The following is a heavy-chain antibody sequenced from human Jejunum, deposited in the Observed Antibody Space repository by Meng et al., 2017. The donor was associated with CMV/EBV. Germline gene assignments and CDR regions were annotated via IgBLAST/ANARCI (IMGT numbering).Heavy chain of an antibody. Sequence: THHRYAISWVRQAPGQGLEWMGKIIPVLGVANYAQRFQGRVTLTADKSTSTVYMEMSSLRSEDTAVYYCARVGTDYCHGYWGQGTLVTVSS. V-gene: IGHV1-69*04. CDR2: IIPVLGVA. CDR1: THHRYA. CDR3: ARVGTDYCHGY. D-gene: IGHD4-11*01. J-gene: IGHJ4*02.